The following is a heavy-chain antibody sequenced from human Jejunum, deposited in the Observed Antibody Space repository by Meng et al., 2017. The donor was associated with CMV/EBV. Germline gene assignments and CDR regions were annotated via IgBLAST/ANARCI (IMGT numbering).Heavy chain of an antibody. D-gene: IGHD3-22*01. CDR3: ARGHSSGYHLFDY. V-gene: IGHV4-30-4*01. Sequence: LVHLPLTCSLTCTSCVGSTCSGDYNRSCTPQPPGRGLQLISYIYHSGITYYTPPLQSRLILSVDTSKNQFSLKLGSVTVADTAVYYCARGHSSGYHLFDYWGQGTLVTVSS. CDR1: VGSTCSGDYN. J-gene: IGHJ4*02. CDR2: IYHSGIT.